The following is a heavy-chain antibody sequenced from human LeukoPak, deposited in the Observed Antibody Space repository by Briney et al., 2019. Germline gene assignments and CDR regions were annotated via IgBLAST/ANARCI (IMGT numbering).Heavy chain of an antibody. Sequence: SETLSLTCAVYGGSFSGYYWSWIRQPPGKGLEWIGEINHSGSTNYNPSLKSRVTISIDTSKNQFSLNLSSVTAADTAVYYCARDGTTVGYYYYMDVWGKGTTVTVSS. CDR2: INHSGST. V-gene: IGHV4-34*01. J-gene: IGHJ6*03. CDR3: ARDGTTVGYYYYMDV. CDR1: GGSFSGYY. D-gene: IGHD4-23*01.